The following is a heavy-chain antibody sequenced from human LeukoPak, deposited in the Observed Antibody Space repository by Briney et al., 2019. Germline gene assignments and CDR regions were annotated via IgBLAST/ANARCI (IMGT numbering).Heavy chain of an antibody. Sequence: GGSLRLSCAASGFTFSSYGMSWVRRAPGKGLEWVSAISVSGGNTNYEDSVKGRFTISRDNSKNTLYLQMNSLRAEDTAVYYCARRTGYPNWFDPWGQGTLVTVSS. CDR1: GFTFSSYG. CDR2: ISVSGGNT. CDR3: ARRTGYPNWFDP. V-gene: IGHV3-23*01. D-gene: IGHD3/OR15-3a*01. J-gene: IGHJ5*02.